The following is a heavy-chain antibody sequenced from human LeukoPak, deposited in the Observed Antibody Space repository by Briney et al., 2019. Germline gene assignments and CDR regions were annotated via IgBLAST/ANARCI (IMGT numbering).Heavy chain of an antibody. Sequence: PSETLSLTCGVSGYSISRGYYWGWIRQPPGNGLEWIGNIYHTGSTYYNPSLRSRVTISVDTSKNQFFLRLTSVTAADTAVYYCARGLEGSSAGWSRFFEYWGQGTLATVSS. V-gene: IGHV4-38-2*01. CDR3: ARGLEGSSAGWSRFFEY. CDR2: IYHTGST. D-gene: IGHD6-19*01. CDR1: GYSISRGYY. J-gene: IGHJ4*02.